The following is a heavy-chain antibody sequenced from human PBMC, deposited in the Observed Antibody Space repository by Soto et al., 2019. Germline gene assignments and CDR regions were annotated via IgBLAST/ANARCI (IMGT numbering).Heavy chain of an antibody. Sequence: QVQLVQSGAEVKKPGSSVKVSCTASGGTFSSYAISWVRQAPGQGLEWMGGIIPIFGTADYAQKFQGRVTITADESTSTAYMELSTLRSEDTAVYYCASHGGSSPDGRYYYGMDVWGQGTTVTVSS. CDR2: IIPIFGTA. CDR3: ASHGGSSPDGRYYYGMDV. J-gene: IGHJ6*02. CDR1: GGTFSSYA. D-gene: IGHD1-26*01. V-gene: IGHV1-69*12.